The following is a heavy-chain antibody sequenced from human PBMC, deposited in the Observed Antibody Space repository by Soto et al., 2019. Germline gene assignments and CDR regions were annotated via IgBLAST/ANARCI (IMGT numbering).Heavy chain of an antibody. J-gene: IGHJ4*02. CDR3: ARDDGSSDY. CDR2: IYSGVNT. CDR1: GFTVSSNY. V-gene: IGHV3-53*02. Sequence: EVQLVETGGGLIQPGGSLRLSCAASGFTVSSNYESWVRQAPGKGLEWVSVIYSGVNTYYAESVKGRFTISRDNSKNTLYLQMNSLRAEDTAVYYCARDDGSSDYWGQGTLVTVSS. D-gene: IGHD6-13*01.